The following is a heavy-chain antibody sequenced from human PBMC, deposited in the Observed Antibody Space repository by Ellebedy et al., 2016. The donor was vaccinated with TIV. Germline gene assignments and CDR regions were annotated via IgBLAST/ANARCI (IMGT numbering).Heavy chain of an antibody. V-gene: IGHV3-23*01. J-gene: IGHJ4*02. CDR3: VSWLVGVGY. CDR1: GFTFSSYS. D-gene: IGHD1-26*01. Sequence: GGSLRLSCAASGFTFSSYSMNWVRQAPGKGLEWVSAISGSGGSTFYADSVRGRFTISRDGSKNTLYLQMDSLRAEDTAVYYCVSWLVGVGYWGQGTLVTVSS. CDR2: ISGSGGST.